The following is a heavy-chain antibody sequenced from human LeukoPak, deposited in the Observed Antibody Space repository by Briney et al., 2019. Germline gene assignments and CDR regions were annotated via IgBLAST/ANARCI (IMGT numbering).Heavy chain of an antibody. Sequence: PGGSLRLSCAASGFTFSSYDMSWVRQAPGYGLEWVSAISGSDFGTYYADSVKGRFTMSRDNSKNTLYLQMNSLRAGDTAVYCCATRSAVVTAGAFDIWGQGTMVTVSS. V-gene: IGHV3-23*01. D-gene: IGHD4-23*01. CDR3: ATRSAVVTAGAFDI. CDR1: GFTFSSYD. J-gene: IGHJ3*02. CDR2: ISGSDFGT.